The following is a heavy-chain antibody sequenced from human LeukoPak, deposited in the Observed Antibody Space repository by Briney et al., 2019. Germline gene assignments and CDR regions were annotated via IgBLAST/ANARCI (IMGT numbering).Heavy chain of an antibody. CDR1: GFTFSSYG. J-gene: IGHJ5*02. V-gene: IGHV3-30*18. CDR2: ISYDGSNK. CDR3: AKDRGYSTLWYDD. D-gene: IGHD6-13*01. Sequence: PGRSLRLSCAASGFTFSSYGMHWVRQAPGKGLEWVAVISYDGSNKYYADSVKGRFTITREKSKNTRNLQMNRLRAGHTAVYYCAKDRGYSTLWYDDGGQRTLVTVSS.